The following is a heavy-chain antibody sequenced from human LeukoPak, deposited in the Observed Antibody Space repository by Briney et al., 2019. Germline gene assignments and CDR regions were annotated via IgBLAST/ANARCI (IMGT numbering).Heavy chain of an antibody. Sequence: GGSLRLSCAASGFTFSSYAMSWVRQAPGKGLEWISAISGSGGSTYYADSVKGRFTISRDNSKNTLYLQMNSQRAEDTAVYYCAKDSTERSYDFWSGYTYYFDYWGQGTLVTVSS. CDR1: GFTFSSYA. V-gene: IGHV3-23*01. D-gene: IGHD3-3*01. CDR2: ISGSGGST. CDR3: AKDSTERSYDFWSGYTYYFDY. J-gene: IGHJ4*02.